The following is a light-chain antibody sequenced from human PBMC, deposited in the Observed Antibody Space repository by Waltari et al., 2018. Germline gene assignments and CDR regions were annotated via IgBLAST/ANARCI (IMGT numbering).Light chain of an antibody. J-gene: IGKJ1*01. CDR1: RDINNY. CDR2: DAS. V-gene: IGKV1-33*01. Sequence: DIQMTQSPSSLSASVGDRVTITCQASRDINNYLNWYQQKPGKAPKLLIYDASTLETGDPSRFSGSGSGTDFVFTISRLQPEDIATYYCQHYDGVPPWTFGQGTRVDFK. CDR3: QHYDGVPPWT.